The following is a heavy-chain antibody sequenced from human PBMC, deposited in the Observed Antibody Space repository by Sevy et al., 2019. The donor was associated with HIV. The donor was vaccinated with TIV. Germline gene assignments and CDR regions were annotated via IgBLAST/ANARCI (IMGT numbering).Heavy chain of an antibody. Sequence: GGSLRLSCGASGFTFSTYWMTWVRQGPGRGLEWVANISPDESEKYTVNSVKGRFTVSRDNAKNSLYLQMHSLRAEDTAVYYCARDLFGSGHDILTGKHGLDAWGQGTTVTVSS. CDR3: ARDLFGSGHDILTGKHGLDA. J-gene: IGHJ6*02. CDR1: GFTFSTYW. V-gene: IGHV3-7*01. CDR2: ISPDESEK. D-gene: IGHD3-9*01.